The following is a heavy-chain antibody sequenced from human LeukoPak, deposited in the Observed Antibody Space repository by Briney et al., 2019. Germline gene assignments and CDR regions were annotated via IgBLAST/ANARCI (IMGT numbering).Heavy chain of an antibody. J-gene: IGHJ4*02. CDR3: AKAYYYGSGSSYSSFDY. D-gene: IGHD3-10*01. CDR2: ISGNG. Sequence: PGGSLRLSCVASGFTFSSYGMGWVRQAPGKGLEWVSTISGNGYYANSVKGRFTISRDNSKNTLYLQMNSLRAEDTAVYYCAKAYYYGSGSSYSSFDYWGQGTLVTVSS. CDR1: GFTFSSYG. V-gene: IGHV3-23*01.